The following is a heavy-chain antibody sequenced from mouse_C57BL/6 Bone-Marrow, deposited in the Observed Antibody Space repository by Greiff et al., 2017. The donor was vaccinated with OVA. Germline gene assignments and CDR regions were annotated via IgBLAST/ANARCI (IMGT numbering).Heavy chain of an antibody. D-gene: IGHD3-2*02. CDR3: ARQLRLIWGDSYYFDY. V-gene: IGHV5-6*02. Sequence: DVKLVESGGDLVKPGGSLKLSCAASGFTFSSYGMSWVRQTPDKRLEWVATISSGGSYTYYPDSVKGRFTISRDNAKNTLYLQMSSLKSEDTAMYYCARQLRLIWGDSYYFDYWGQGTTLTVSS. CDR1: GFTFSSYG. CDR2: ISSGGSYT. J-gene: IGHJ2*01.